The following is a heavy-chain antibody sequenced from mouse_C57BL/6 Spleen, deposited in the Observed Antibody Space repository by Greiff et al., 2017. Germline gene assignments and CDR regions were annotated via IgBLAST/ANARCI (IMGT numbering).Heavy chain of an antibody. Sequence: EVQRVESGGGLVKPGGSLKLSCAASGFTFSSYAMSWVRQTPEKRLEWVATISDGGSYTYYPDNVKGRFTISRDNAKNNLYLQRSHLKSEDTAMYYCARVNWDGRYFDYWGQGTTLTVSS. D-gene: IGHD4-1*02. V-gene: IGHV5-4*01. J-gene: IGHJ2*01. CDR1: GFTFSSYA. CDR3: ARVNWDGRYFDY. CDR2: ISDGGSYT.